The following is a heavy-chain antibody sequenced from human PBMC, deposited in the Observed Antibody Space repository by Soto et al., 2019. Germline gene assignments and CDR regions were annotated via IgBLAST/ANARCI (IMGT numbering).Heavy chain of an antibody. J-gene: IGHJ4*02. CDR3: ARGSNHFDY. D-gene: IGHD4-4*01. CDR2: INRDGNST. V-gene: IGHV3-74*01. Sequence: EVQLVESGGGLVQPGGSLRLSCAASGFTFSPFWMHWVRQVPGKGPVWVSRINRDGNSTSYADSVKGRCTISRDNAKNTLYLQMNSLRAEDTAVYYCARGSNHFDYWGQRTLVTASS. CDR1: GFTFSPFW.